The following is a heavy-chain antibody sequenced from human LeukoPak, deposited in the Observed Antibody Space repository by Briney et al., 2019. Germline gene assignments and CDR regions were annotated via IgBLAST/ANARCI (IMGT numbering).Heavy chain of an antibody. J-gene: IGHJ4*02. D-gene: IGHD6-13*01. V-gene: IGHV3-7*04. CDR1: GFTFSGYW. CDR2: IKQDGSVK. CDR3: ARGNSSSVYYFDY. Sequence: GGSLRLSCAASGFTFSGYWMHWVRQAPGKGLEWVANIKQDGSVKYYVDSVKGRFTISRDNAKNTLYLQMNSLRAEDTAVYYCARGNSSSVYYFDYWGQGTLVTVSS.